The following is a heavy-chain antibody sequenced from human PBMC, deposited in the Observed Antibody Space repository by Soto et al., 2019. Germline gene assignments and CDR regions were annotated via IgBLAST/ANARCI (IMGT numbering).Heavy chain of an antibody. Sequence: QVQLQESGPGLVKPSETLSLTCSVSGDSISTDHWSWIRQSPGKGLEWIGNIYDSGSTSYNPSLKSRVTISVDTFKNQFSLKLTSVTAADTAVYYCVRAPKGVTTWKDTSWFDPWGQGTPLTVSS. CDR2: IYDSGST. CDR3: VRAPKGVTTWKDTSWFDP. D-gene: IGHD4-17*01. V-gene: IGHV4-59*01. J-gene: IGHJ5*02. CDR1: GDSISTDH.